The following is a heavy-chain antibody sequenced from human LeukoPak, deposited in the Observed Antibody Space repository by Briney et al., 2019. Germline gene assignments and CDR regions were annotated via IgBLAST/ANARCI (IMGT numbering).Heavy chain of an antibody. CDR3: ASSPAR. J-gene: IGHJ3*01. V-gene: IGHV3-48*01. CDR2: ISSSSSTI. Sequence: GGSLRLSCAASGFTFSSYGMHWVRQAPGKGLEWVSYISSSSSTIYYADSVKGRFTISRDNAKNSLYLQMNSLRAEDTAVYYCASSPARWGQGTMVTVSS. CDR1: GFTFSSYG.